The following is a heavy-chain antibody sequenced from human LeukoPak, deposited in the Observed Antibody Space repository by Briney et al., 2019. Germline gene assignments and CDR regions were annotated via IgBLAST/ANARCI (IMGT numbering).Heavy chain of an antibody. CDR1: GFPFSSYW. V-gene: IGHV3-74*01. CDR3: ATDMTGAKDH. J-gene: IGHJ4*02. Sequence: GGTLGLSCAASGFPFSSYWMHWVRQAPGKGLVWVSRIDTDGSYTSYADSVKGRFTISRDNAKNTLYLQMNNLRAEDTAVYYCATDMTGAKDHWGQGTLVTVSS. CDR2: IDTDGSYT. D-gene: IGHD1-26*01.